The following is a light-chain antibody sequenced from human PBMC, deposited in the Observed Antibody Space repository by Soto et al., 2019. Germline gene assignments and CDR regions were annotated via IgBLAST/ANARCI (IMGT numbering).Light chain of an antibody. Sequence: QSVLTQPASVSGSPGQSITISCTGTSSDVGGYNYVSWYQQHPGKAPKLMIYDVSNRPSGVSNRFSGSKSGKTASLTISGLQAEDEADYYCSSYTSSSTSTVFGTGTKVTV. CDR1: SSDVGGYNY. CDR3: SSYTSSSTSTV. V-gene: IGLV2-14*01. J-gene: IGLJ1*01. CDR2: DVS.